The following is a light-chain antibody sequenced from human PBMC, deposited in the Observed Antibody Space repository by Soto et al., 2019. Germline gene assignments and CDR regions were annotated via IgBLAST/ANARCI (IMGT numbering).Light chain of an antibody. J-gene: IGKJ1*01. CDR3: HQYETSPT. CDR1: QSVSSGY. V-gene: IGKV3-20*01. CDR2: GAS. Sequence: EIVLTQSPGTLSLSAGERATLSCRASQSVSSGYLAWYQQKPGQAPTVLIYGASNRATGIPDRFSGSGSGTDFPITSSRLEPDDFEVYYRHQYETSPTLGPGTKVEIK.